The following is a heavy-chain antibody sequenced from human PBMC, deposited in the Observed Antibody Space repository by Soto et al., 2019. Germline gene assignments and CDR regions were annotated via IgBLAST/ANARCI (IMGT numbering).Heavy chain of an antibody. J-gene: IGHJ4*02. CDR3: TRDHGIVGASDY. V-gene: IGHV1-18*01. CDR2: ISPYNGNT. CDR1: GYTFDSYG. Sequence: QVQLVQSGAEVKTPGASVKVSCKTSGYTFDSYGITWVRQAPGQGLEWMGWISPYNGNTKYTEKLQGRVTMTTDISTRTAYMELRSLTSDDTAVYYCTRDHGIVGASDYWGQGTLVTVSS. D-gene: IGHD1-26*01.